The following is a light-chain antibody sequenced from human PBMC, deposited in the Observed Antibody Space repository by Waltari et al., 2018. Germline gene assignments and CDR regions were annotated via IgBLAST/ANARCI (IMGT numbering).Light chain of an antibody. CDR3: SSYISSSTLEL. CDR1: SSDVGGYNY. CDR2: DVS. Sequence: QSALTQPASVSGSPGQSITISCPGTSSDVGGYNYVSWYQKHPGKAPKLMIYDVSNRPSGVSNRFSGSKSGNTASLTISGLQAEDEADYYCSSYISSSTLELFGGGTSLTVL. J-gene: IGLJ2*01. V-gene: IGLV2-14*03.